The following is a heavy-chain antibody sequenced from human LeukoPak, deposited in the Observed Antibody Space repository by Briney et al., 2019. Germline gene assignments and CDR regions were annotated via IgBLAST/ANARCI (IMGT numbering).Heavy chain of an antibody. J-gene: IGHJ4*02. CDR2: ISGSGGST. CDR3: AKGTYFYESGMDY. V-gene: IGHV3-23*01. D-gene: IGHD3-9*01. CDR1: GFTFSSYG. Sequence: GGSLRLSCAASGFTFSSYGMSWVRQAPGKGLEWVSAISGSGGSTYNADSVKGRFTISRDNFKNTLYLQMNSLRAEDTAVYYCAKGTYFYESGMDYWGQGTLVTVSS.